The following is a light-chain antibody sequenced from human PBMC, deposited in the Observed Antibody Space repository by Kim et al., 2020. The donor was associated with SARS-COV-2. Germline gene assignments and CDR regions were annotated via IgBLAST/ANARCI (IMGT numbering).Light chain of an antibody. V-gene: IGLV4-69*01. J-gene: IGLJ2*01. CDR3: QTWGTGIVV. Sequence: QLVLTQSPSASASLGASVKLTCTLSSGHSSYAIAWHQQQPEKGPRYLMKLNSDGSHSKGDGIPDRFSGSSSGAERYLTISSLQSEDEADYYCQTWGTGIVVFGGETQLTVL. CDR1: SGHSSYA. CDR2: LNSDGSH.